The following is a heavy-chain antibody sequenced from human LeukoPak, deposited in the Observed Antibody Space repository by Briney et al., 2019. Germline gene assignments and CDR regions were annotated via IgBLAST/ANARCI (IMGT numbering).Heavy chain of an antibody. D-gene: IGHD6-13*01. Sequence: GGSLRLSCAASGFAFSSYALHWVRRAPGKGLEWVSAIGTGGDTYYADSVMGRFTISRDNAKKSLYLHMNSLIAEDMAVYYCARGAHYDIAAAGTSPTFDYWGQGTLVTVSS. CDR1: GFAFSSYA. J-gene: IGHJ4*02. CDR2: IGTGGDT. V-gene: IGHV3-47*01. CDR3: ARGAHYDIAAAGTSPTFDY.